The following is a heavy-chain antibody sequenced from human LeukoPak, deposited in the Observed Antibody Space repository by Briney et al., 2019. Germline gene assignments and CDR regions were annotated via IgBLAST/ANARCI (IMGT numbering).Heavy chain of an antibody. J-gene: IGHJ5*02. Sequence: SETLSLTCSVSGDSFNRYYWTWIRQPAGKGLEWIGRIYSSGSTYYNPSLKSRVTISVDTSKNQFSLKLSSVTAADTAVYYCARDQGSSWSDPWGQGTLVTVSS. V-gene: IGHV4-4*07. CDR2: IYSSGST. CDR1: GDSFNRYY. CDR3: ARDQGSSWSDP. D-gene: IGHD6-13*01.